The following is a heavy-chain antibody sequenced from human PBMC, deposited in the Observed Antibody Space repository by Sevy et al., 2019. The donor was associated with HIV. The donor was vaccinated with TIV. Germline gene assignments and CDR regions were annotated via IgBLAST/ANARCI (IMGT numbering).Heavy chain of an antibody. CDR1: GFTFATYA. CDR2: IRFGGADT. J-gene: IGHJ4*02. Sequence: GGSLRLSCAASGFTFATYAMTWVRQAPGKGLEWVSVIRFGGADTYYADSVKGRFTISRDNSKNTLYLRMNSLRAEDTAVFYCAKDRVSGSYYTGDFDSWGQGTLVTVSS. V-gene: IGHV3-23*01. CDR3: AKDRVSGSYYTGDFDS. D-gene: IGHD3-10*01.